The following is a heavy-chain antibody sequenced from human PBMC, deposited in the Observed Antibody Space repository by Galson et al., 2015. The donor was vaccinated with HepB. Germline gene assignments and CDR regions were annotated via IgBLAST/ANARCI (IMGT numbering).Heavy chain of an antibody. CDR2: IYYSGST. Sequence: ETLSLTCTVSDGSISSYYWNWVRQPPGKGLEWIGYIYYSGSTNYNPSLKSRLTISIDKSKNQFSLKLSSVTAADTAVYYCARLRCSIGRPIPAPSHHDAFDLWGQGSIVTVAS. J-gene: IGHJ3*01. CDR1: DGSISSYY. D-gene: IGHD6-19*01. V-gene: IGHV4-59*08. CDR3: ARLRCSIGRPIPAPSHHDAFDL.